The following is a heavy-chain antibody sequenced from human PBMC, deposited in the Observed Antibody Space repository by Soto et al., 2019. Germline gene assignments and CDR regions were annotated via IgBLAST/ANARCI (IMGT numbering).Heavy chain of an antibody. D-gene: IGHD3-16*01. CDR1: GGSISSYY. Sequence: QVQLQESGPGLVKPSETLSLTCTVSGGSISSYYWSWIRQPAGKGLEWIGRIYTSGSTNYNPSPKRQVTVSVDTSKDQFPLKLSSVTAADTAVYYCARGPGTVYDYVWGGMYGMDVWGQGTTVTVSS. CDR3: ARGPGTVYDYVWGGMYGMDV. CDR2: IYTSGST. J-gene: IGHJ6*02. V-gene: IGHV4-4*07.